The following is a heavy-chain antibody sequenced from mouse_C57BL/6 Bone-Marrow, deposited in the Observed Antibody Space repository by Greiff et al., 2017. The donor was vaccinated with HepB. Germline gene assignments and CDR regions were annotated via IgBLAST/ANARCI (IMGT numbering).Heavy chain of an antibody. CDR2: IDPSDSYT. V-gene: IGHV1-69*01. CDR3: ARRDGKDWYFDV. Sequence: AQGLEWIGEIDPSDSYTNYNQKFKGKSTLTVDKSSSTAYMQLSSLTSEDSAVYYCARRDGKDWYFDVWGTGTTVTVSS. D-gene: IGHD3-3*01. J-gene: IGHJ1*03.